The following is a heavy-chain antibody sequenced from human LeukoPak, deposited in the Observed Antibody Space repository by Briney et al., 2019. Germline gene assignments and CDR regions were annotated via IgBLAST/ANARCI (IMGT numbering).Heavy chain of an antibody. Sequence: ASVKVSCRASGGTFSSYAISWVRQAPGQGLEWMGRIIPILGIANYAQKFQGRVTITADKSTSTAYMELSSLRSEDTAVYYCARVPKPGYYYDSSGYYLAFDIWGQGTMVTVSS. D-gene: IGHD3-22*01. J-gene: IGHJ3*02. CDR1: GGTFSSYA. CDR2: IIPILGIA. V-gene: IGHV1-69*04. CDR3: ARVPKPGYYYDSSGYYLAFDI.